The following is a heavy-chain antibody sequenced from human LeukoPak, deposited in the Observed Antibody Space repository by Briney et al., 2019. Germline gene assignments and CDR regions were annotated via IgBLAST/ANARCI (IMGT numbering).Heavy chain of an antibody. CDR3: ARDDGSSGYYHRIWFDP. CDR1: GGTFSSYA. D-gene: IGHD3-22*01. CDR2: IIPIFGTA. V-gene: IGHV1-69*05. J-gene: IGHJ5*02. Sequence: SVKVSCKASGGTFSSYAISWVRQAPGQGLEWMGGIIPIFGTANYAQKFQGRVTITTDESTSTAYMELSSLRSEDTAVYYCARDDGSSGYYHRIWFDPWGQGTLVTVST.